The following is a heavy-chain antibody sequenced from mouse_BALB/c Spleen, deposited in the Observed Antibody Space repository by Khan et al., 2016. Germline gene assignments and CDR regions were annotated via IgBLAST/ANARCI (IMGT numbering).Heavy chain of an antibody. Sequence: VQLQQSGAELVKPGALVKLSCTASGFTIKDTYMHWVKQRPEQGLEWLGRIDPANGNTKYNTKFQGKATITADTSSNTAYLQLSNLTSEETAVNYCARSNYCNYEDGYTMDYWGQGTSVTVSS. D-gene: IGHD2-1*01. J-gene: IGHJ4*01. V-gene: IGHV14-3*02. CDR1: GFTIKDTY. CDR2: IDPANGNT. CDR3: ARSNYCNYEDGYTMDY.